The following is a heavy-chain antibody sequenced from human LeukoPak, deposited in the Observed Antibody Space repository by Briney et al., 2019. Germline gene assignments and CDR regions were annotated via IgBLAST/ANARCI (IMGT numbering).Heavy chain of an antibody. CDR2: IGGRDGGT. V-gene: IGHV3-23*01. Sequence: GASLRLSCAASGFIFSNYAMSWVRQAPGKGLEWDSAIGGRDGGTYYADSVKGRFTVSRDDPKNTLYLQMNTVRAEDTAVYYCAKWGDYDILTGYYVPDYWGQGTLVTVSS. CDR3: AKWGDYDILTGYYVPDY. CDR1: GFIFSNYA. J-gene: IGHJ4*02. D-gene: IGHD3-9*01.